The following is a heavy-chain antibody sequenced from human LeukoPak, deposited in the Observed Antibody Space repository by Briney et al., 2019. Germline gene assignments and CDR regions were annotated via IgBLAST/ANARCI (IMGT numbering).Heavy chain of an antibody. CDR1: GGSISSSSYY. CDR3: ARSSGYSSSGGLNWFDT. Sequence: SETLSLTCTVSGGSISSSSYYWGWIRQPPGKGLEWIGSIYYSGSTYYNPSLKSRVTISVDTSKNQFSLKLSSVTAADTAVYYCARSSGYSSSGGLNWFDTWGPGTLVTVSS. V-gene: IGHV4-39*01. J-gene: IGHJ5*02. CDR2: IYYSGST. D-gene: IGHD6-13*01.